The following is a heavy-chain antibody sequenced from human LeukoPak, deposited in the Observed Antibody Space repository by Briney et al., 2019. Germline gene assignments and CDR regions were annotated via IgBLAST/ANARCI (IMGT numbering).Heavy chain of an antibody. Sequence: PGGSLRLSCAASGFTFSSYAMSWVRQAPGKGLEWVSVISGSGGSTYYADSVKGRFTISRDNSKNTLYLQMNSLRAEDTAVYYCAEDWHHTSRSSGYDAFDIWGQGTMVTVSS. D-gene: IGHD3-3*01. V-gene: IGHV3-23*01. CDR1: GFTFSSYA. J-gene: IGHJ3*02. CDR2: ISGSGGST. CDR3: AEDWHHTSRSSGYDAFDI.